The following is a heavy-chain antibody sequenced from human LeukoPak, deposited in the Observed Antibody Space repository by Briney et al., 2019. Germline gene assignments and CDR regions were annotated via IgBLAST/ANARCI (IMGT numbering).Heavy chain of an antibody. CDR1: GFTFSSYA. CDR3: AKPIVVVPAAKSDAFDI. D-gene: IGHD2-2*01. V-gene: IGHV3-64*01. J-gene: IGHJ3*02. CDR2: ISSNGGST. Sequence: GGSLRLSCAASGFTFSSYAMHWVRQAPGKGLEYVSAISSNGGSTYYANSVKGRFTISRDNSKNTLYLQMNSLRAEDTAVYYCAKPIVVVPAAKSDAFDIWGQGTMVTVSS.